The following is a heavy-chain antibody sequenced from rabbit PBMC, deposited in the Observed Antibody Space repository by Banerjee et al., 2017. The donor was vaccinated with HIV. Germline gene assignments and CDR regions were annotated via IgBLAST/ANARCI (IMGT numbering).Heavy chain of an antibody. CDR3: VREEYSDDDYGDYDL. CDR2: IYIGSSGST. J-gene: IGHJ6*01. CDR1: GIDFSSYYR. V-gene: IGHV1S40*01. Sequence: QSLEESGGGLVKPGGTLTLTCKASGIDFSSYYRMCWVRQAPGKGLEWIACIYIGSSGSTYYARWAKGRFTISKTSSTTVTLQMTSLTAADTATYFCVREEYSDDDYGDYDLWGPGTLVTVS. D-gene: IGHD2-1*01.